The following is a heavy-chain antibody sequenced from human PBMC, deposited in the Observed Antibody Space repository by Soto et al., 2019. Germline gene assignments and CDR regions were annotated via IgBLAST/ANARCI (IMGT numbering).Heavy chain of an antibody. J-gene: IGHJ6*02. CDR2: IYYSGST. CDR3: ASSNIAAAGFYYYGMDV. V-gene: IGHV4-59*01. Sequence: PSETLSLTCTVSGYSISSSYWSWIRQPPGKGLEWIGYIYYSGSTNYNPSLKSRVTISVDTSKNQFSLNLSSVTAADTAVYYCASSNIAAAGFYYYGMDVWGRGTTVT. D-gene: IGHD6-13*01. CDR1: GYSISSSY.